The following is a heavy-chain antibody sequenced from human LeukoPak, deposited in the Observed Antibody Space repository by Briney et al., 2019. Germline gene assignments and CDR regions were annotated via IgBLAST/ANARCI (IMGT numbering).Heavy chain of an antibody. V-gene: IGHV1-46*01. CDR1: GYTFTTYY. CDR2: LNPSSGST. J-gene: IGHJ4*02. CDR3: ARDGEYYDSSGSYFDY. D-gene: IGHD3-22*01. Sequence: GASVKVSCKASGYTFTTYYMHWVRQAPGHGLEWMGILNPSSGSTSYAQRFQGRVTMTRDTSTSTFYMELRSLKSEDTAVYYCARDGEYYDSSGSYFDYWGQGTAVTVSS.